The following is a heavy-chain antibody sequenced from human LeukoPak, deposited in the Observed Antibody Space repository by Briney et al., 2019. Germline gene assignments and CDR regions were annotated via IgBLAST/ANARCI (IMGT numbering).Heavy chain of an antibody. V-gene: IGHV1-8*03. CDR3: ATGTDSSGYWVYFDY. D-gene: IGHD3-22*01. Sequence: ASVKVSCKASGYTFTSYDINWMRQATGQGLEWMGWMNPNSGNTGYAQKFQGRVTITRNTSISTAYMELSSLRSEDTTVYYCATGTDSSGYWVYFDYWGQGTLVTVSS. CDR2: MNPNSGNT. CDR1: GYTFTSYD. J-gene: IGHJ4*02.